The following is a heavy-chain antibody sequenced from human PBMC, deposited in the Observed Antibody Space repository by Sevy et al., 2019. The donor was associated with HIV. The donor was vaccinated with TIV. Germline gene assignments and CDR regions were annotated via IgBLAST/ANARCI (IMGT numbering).Heavy chain of an antibody. CDR2: LSFGCGRI. Sequence: GGSLRLSCVASGFNFNIYSFSWVRQAPGKGLEWVSTLSFGCGRINYADSVQGRFTISRDDSKKTLYLEMHSLRVEDTAVYYCAREGCTKPHDYWGQGTLVTFSS. CDR1: GFNFNIYS. V-gene: IGHV3-23*01. CDR3: AREGCTKPHDY. D-gene: IGHD2-8*01. J-gene: IGHJ4*02.